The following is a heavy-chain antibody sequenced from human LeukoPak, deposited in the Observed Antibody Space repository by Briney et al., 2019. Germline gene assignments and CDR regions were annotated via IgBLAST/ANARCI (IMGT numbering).Heavy chain of an antibody. CDR1: GFTFSSYG. Sequence: GGSLRLSCAASGFTFSSYGMHWVRQAPGKGLEWVAVISYDGSNKYYADSVKGRFTISRDNAENSLYLDMNNLGAEDTAVYFCVRGDNRDQWGQGTLVIVSS. CDR3: VRGDNRDQ. CDR2: ISYDGSNK. V-gene: IGHV3-30*03. D-gene: IGHD2-2*01. J-gene: IGHJ4*02.